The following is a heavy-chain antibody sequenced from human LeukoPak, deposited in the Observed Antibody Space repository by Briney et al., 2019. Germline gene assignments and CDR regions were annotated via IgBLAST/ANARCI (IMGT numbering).Heavy chain of an antibody. V-gene: IGHV1-2*02. CDR3: VTLLSNAAFDY. Sequence: GASVKVSCKASGYTFTGYYMHWVRQAPGQGFEWMGWINPNGGATNYAQKFQGRVTMTRDTSISTAYIELSSLRSDDTAVYYCVTLLSNAAFDYWGQGTLVAVSS. CDR2: INPNGGAT. J-gene: IGHJ4*02. CDR1: GYTFTGYY. D-gene: IGHD6-25*01.